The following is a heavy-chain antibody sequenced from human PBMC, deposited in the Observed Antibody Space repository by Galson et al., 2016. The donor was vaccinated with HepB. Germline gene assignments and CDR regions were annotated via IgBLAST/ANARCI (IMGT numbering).Heavy chain of an antibody. Sequence: SVKVSCKASGGTFNTYAINWVRQAPGQGLEWMGGIIPIFGTAQYAQKFQGRVSITADESTRTVYMQLSSLTSEDTAVYYCARGRVRGMDPDYYFDYWGQGTLVTVSS. D-gene: IGHD5-24*01. CDR2: IIPIFGTA. CDR1: GGTFNTYA. J-gene: IGHJ4*02. CDR3: ARGRVRGMDPDYYFDY. V-gene: IGHV1-69*13.